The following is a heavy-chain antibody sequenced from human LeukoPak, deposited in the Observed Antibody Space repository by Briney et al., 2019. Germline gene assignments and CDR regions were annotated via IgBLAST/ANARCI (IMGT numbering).Heavy chain of an antibody. CDR2: INHSGST. CDR3: ARSGYSSPKNWFDP. V-gene: IGHV4-34*01. D-gene: IGHD5-12*01. CDR1: GGSFSGYY. Sequence: SETLPLTCAVYGGSFSGYYWSWIRQPPGKGLEWIGEINHSGSTNYNPSLKSRVTISVDTSKNQFSLKLSSVTAADTAVYYCARSGYSSPKNWFDPWGQGTLVTVSS. J-gene: IGHJ5*02.